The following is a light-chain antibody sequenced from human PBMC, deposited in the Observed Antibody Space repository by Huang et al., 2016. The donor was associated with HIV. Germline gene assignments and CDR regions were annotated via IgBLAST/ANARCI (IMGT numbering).Light chain of an antibody. CDR1: QSIIDW. V-gene: IGKV1-5*03. CDR3: QQYNSVLT. Sequence: DIQMTQSPSTLSASLGDRVTITCRASQSIIDWLALYQQKPGKAPHLLIYKASILETGVPSRFTGSGSRTEFTLTISSLQPDDVATYYCQQYNSVLTFGQGTKLEIK. J-gene: IGKJ2*01. CDR2: KAS.